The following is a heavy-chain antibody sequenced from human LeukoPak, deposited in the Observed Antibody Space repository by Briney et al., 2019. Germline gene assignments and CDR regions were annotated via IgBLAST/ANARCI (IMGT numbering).Heavy chain of an antibody. Sequence: GGSLRPSCAASGFTFSSYSMNWVRQAPGKGLEWVSYISSSSNTIYYADSVKGRFTISRDNAKNSLYLQMNSLRAEDTAVYYCARSNGYNSSPNYWGQGTLVTVSS. V-gene: IGHV3-48*01. J-gene: IGHJ4*02. CDR2: ISSSSNTI. CDR3: ARSNGYNSSPNY. CDR1: GFTFSSYS. D-gene: IGHD6-13*01.